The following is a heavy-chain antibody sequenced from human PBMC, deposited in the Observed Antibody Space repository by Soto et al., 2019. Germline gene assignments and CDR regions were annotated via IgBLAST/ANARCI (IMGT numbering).Heavy chain of an antibody. D-gene: IGHD3-10*01. V-gene: IGHV4-30-2*01. Sequence: QLQLQESGSGLVKPSQTLSLTCAVSGGSISSGGYSWSWIRQPPGKGLEWIGYIYHSGSTYYNPSLKSRVSISVDRSKNQFSLKLSSVTAADTAVYYCARAGPVGFGELGPWGQGTLVTVSS. J-gene: IGHJ5*02. CDR2: IYHSGST. CDR1: GGSISSGGYS. CDR3: ARAGPVGFGELGP.